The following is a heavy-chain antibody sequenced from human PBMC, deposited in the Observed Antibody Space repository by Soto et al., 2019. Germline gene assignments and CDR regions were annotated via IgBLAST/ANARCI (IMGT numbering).Heavy chain of an antibody. J-gene: IGHJ4*02. CDR2: IYYSGST. Sequence: QVQLQESGPGLEKPSQTLSLTGTVSGGSISSGGYYWSWIRQHPAKGLEWIGYIYYSGSTYYNPSPKRRVTITGDTSKNQFSLKLSPVTAADTAGDYWARRGGDTAMVAFDYWGQGTLVTVSS. CDR1: GGSISSGGYY. D-gene: IGHD5-18*01. CDR3: ARRGGDTAMVAFDY. V-gene: IGHV4-31*03.